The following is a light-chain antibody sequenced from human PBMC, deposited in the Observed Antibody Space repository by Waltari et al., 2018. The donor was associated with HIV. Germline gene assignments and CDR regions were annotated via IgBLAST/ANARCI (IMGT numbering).Light chain of an antibody. J-gene: IGLJ3*02. Sequence: FMLTQPHSVSASPGKTVTISCPGSSGRVASNYVQRYQQRPGSAPTTVIYKDDQRPSGVPDRFSGSINSSSNSASLTISGLKTEDEADYYCQSFHGITAVFGGGTKLTVL. CDR2: KDD. CDR1: SGRVASNY. V-gene: IGLV6-57*02. CDR3: QSFHGITAV.